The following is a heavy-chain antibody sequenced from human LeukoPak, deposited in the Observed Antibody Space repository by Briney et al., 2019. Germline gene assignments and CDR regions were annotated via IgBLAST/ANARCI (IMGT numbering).Heavy chain of an antibody. CDR2: IYYSGST. D-gene: IGHD6-13*01. Sequence: SQTLSLTCTVSGGSISSGDNYWSWIRPPPGKGLEWIGYIYYSGSTYYNPSLKSRVTISVDTSKNQFSLKLSSVTAADTAVYYCARGDLYSSCRYNWGQGTLVTVSS. CDR1: GGSISSGDNY. J-gene: IGHJ4*02. CDR3: ARGDLYSSCRYN. V-gene: IGHV4-30-4*08.